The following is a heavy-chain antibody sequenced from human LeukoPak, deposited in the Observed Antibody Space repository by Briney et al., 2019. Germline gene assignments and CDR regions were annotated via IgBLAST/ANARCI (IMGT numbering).Heavy chain of an antibody. CDR1: GYSISSGYY. CDR2: IYHSGST. D-gene: IGHD3-22*01. CDR3: ARTRFNYDSSGYSY. V-gene: IGHV4-38-2*01. J-gene: IGHJ4*02. Sequence: PSETLSLTCAVSGYSISSGYYWGWIRQPPGKGLEWIGSIYHSGSTYYNPSLKSRVTISVDTPKNQFSLKLSSVTAADTAVYYCARTRFNYDSSGYSYWGQGTLVTVSS.